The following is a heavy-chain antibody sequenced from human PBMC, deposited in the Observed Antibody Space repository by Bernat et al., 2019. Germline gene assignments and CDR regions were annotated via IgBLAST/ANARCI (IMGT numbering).Heavy chain of an antibody. CDR1: GFTFSGSA. CDR2: IRSKANSYAT. Sequence: EVQLVESGGGLVQPGGSLKLSCAASGFTFSGSAMHWVRQASGKGLEWVGRIRSKANSYATAYAASVKGRFTISRDDSKNTLYLQLNSLRAEDTAVYYCIRENDAFDIWGQGTMVTVSS. V-gene: IGHV3-73*02. CDR3: IRENDAFDI. J-gene: IGHJ3*02.